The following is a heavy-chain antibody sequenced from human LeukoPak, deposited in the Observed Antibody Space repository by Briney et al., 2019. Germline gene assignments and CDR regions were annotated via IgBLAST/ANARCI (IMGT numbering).Heavy chain of an antibody. V-gene: IGHV3-11*05. Sequence: GGSLRLSCAASGFTFSDYYMTWIRQAPGKGLEWVSYISGSSEYIHYADSVKGRFTISRDTAKNSLYLQMNSLRAEDTAVYYCARVAVITAAGTYDYWGQGPWSPSPQ. D-gene: IGHD6-13*01. CDR1: GFTFSDYY. CDR3: ARVAVITAAGTYDY. J-gene: IGHJ4*02. CDR2: ISGSSEYI.